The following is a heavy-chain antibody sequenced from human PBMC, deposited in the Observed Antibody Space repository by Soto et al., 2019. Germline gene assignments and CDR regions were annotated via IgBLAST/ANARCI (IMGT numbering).Heavy chain of an antibody. Sequence: QVQLVQSGGGVVQPGKSLRLSCAVSGLTFSDFGMHWVRQAPGKGLEWVAVIWYDGTNAYYADSVKGRFSVSRDNSKNSLYLERTSLRVEDTAVYFCARDPLLGGGPSGRTGGNVDFWGQGDRVNVSS. CDR1: GLTFSDFG. CDR3: ARDPLLGGGPSGRTGGNVDF. J-gene: IGHJ4*02. V-gene: IGHV3-33*01. D-gene: IGHD3-10*01. CDR2: IWYDGTNA.